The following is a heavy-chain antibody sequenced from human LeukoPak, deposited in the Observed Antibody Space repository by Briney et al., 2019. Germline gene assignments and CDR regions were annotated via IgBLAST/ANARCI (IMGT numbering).Heavy chain of an antibody. Sequence: ASVKVSCKASGYTFTSYDINWVRQATGQGLEWMGWMNPNSGNTGYAQKFQGRVTMTRNTSISTAYMELSRLRSEDTAVYYCARGGGYSYGYAMDYWGQGTLVTVSS. CDR1: GYTFTSYD. CDR3: ARGGGYSYGYAMDY. J-gene: IGHJ4*02. D-gene: IGHD5-18*01. V-gene: IGHV1-8*01. CDR2: MNPNSGNT.